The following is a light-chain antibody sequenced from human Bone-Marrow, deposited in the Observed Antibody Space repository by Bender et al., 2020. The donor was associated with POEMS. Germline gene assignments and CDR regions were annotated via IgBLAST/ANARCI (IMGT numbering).Light chain of an antibody. J-gene: IGLJ3*02. CDR3: QSYDNSLGGWV. Sequence: QSALTQPASVSASPGQSITISCTGTSSDIAAYDYVSWYQQHPGKAPKLIIYEVSKRPSGVPDRFSGSKSGTSASLAITGLQAEDEGDYYCQSYDNSLGGWVFGGGTKLTVL. CDR1: SSDIAAYDY. CDR2: EVS. V-gene: IGLV2-14*01.